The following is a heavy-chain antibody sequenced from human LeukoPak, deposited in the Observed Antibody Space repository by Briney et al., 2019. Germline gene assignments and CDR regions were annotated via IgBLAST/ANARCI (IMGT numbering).Heavy chain of an antibody. J-gene: IGHJ4*02. CDR3: ARDKVVGATYFDY. Sequence: SGGSLRLSCAASGFTFSSYWMSWVRQAPGKGLEWVANIKHDESEKYYVDSVKGRFTISRDNAKNSLYLQMNSLRAEDTAVYYCARDKVVGATYFDYWGQGTLVTVSS. D-gene: IGHD2-15*01. CDR1: GFTFSSYW. V-gene: IGHV3-7*01. CDR2: IKHDESEK.